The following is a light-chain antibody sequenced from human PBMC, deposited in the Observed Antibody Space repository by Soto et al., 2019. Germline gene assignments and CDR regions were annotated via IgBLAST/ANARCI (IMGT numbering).Light chain of an antibody. V-gene: IGKV1-5*01. CDR1: QSISSW. CDR3: QQYNSYSRT. Sequence: DIQMTQSPSTLSASEGDRVTITCRASQSISSWLAWYQQKPGKAPKLLIYDASSLKSGVPSRFSGSGSGTEFTLTISSLQPDDFATYYCQQYNSYSRTFGQGTKVEIK. CDR2: DAS. J-gene: IGKJ1*01.